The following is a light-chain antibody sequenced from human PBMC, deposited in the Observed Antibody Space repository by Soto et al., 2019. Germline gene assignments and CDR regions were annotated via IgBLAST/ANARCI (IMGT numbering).Light chain of an antibody. CDR1: DNIVHW. V-gene: IGKV1-5*01. CDR2: TTS. J-gene: IGKJ1*01. Sequence: DIQMTQSPSTLSASVGDRVAITCRASDNIVHWVAWYQQKPGEAPKLLIYTTSTLQSGVPSRFSGRGSGTHFALTISSLQPDDFATYYCQQYNSYSTFGQGTKV. CDR3: QQYNSYST.